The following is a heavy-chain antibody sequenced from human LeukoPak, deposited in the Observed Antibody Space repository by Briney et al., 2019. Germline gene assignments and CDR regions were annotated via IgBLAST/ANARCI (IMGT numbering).Heavy chain of an antibody. D-gene: IGHD3-22*01. CDR1: GGTFSSYA. CDR3: ARANYYDSSGYSLDY. CDR2: IIPIFGTA. J-gene: IGHJ4*02. Sequence: SVKVSCKASGGTFSSYAISWVRQAPGQGLECMGGIIPIFGTANYAQKFQGRVTITTDESTSTAYMELSSLRSEDAAVYYCARANYYDSSGYSLDYWGQGTLVTVSS. V-gene: IGHV1-69*05.